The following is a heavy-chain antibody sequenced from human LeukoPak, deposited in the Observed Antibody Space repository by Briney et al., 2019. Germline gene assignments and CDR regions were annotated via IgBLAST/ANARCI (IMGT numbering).Heavy chain of an antibody. CDR3: AKDSRYYYVDY. V-gene: IGHV3-30*02. D-gene: IGHD1-14*01. Sequence: GGSLRLSCAESGFTFSIYGMHWVRQAPGKGLEWVAFIRYDGSKEYYADSVKGRFTISRDNSKNTLYLQMNSLKTEDTAVYYCAKDSRYYYVDYWGQGTLVTVSS. J-gene: IGHJ4*02. CDR1: GFTFSIYG. CDR2: IRYDGSKE.